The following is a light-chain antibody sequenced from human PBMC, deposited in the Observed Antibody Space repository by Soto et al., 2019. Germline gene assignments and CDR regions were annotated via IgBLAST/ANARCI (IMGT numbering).Light chain of an antibody. Sequence: EIVMTQSPATLSVSPGETATLSCRASQSVSSNVAWYQQKPGQAPRLLIYDASNRATGIPARFSGSGSGTDFTLTISSLEPEDFAVYYCQQRSNWLTFGGGTKVDIK. CDR3: QQRSNWLT. CDR1: QSVSSN. V-gene: IGKV3-11*01. J-gene: IGKJ4*01. CDR2: DAS.